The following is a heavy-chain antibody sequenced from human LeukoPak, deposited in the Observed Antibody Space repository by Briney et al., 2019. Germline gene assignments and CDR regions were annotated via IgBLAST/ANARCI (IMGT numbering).Heavy chain of an antibody. J-gene: IGHJ3*02. V-gene: IGHV3-73*01. Sequence: GGSLRLSCAASGFTFSGSSMHWVRQASGKGLEWVGRIRSKADSYATAYAESVKGRFTISRDDSKNTADLQMNSLKTEGTAVYYCTSYYGSEKTGAFHIWGQGTMVTVSS. D-gene: IGHD3-10*01. CDR3: TSYYGSEKTGAFHI. CDR2: IRSKADSYAT. CDR1: GFTFSGSS.